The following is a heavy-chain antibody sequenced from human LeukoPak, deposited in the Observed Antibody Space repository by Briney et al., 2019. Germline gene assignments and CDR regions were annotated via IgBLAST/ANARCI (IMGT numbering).Heavy chain of an antibody. J-gene: IGHJ5*02. CDR3: ARGSRSNWDDLGWFDP. CDR2: INAGNGNT. Sequence: ASVKVSSKASGYTFTSYAMHWVRQAPGQRLEWMGWINAGNGNTKYSQKFQGRVTITRDTSASTAYMELSSLRSEDTAVYYCARGSRSNWDDLGWFDPWGQGTLVTVSS. V-gene: IGHV1-3*01. D-gene: IGHD1-1*01. CDR1: GYTFTSYA.